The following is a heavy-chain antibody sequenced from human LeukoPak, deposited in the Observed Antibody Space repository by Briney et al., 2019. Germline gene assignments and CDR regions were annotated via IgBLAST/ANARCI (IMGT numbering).Heavy chain of an antibody. CDR1: GFTVSNNY. J-gene: IGHJ5*02. D-gene: IGHD3-10*01. Sequence: GGSLRLSCAASGFTVSNNYMSWVRQAPGKGLEWVSVIYSGGSTYYADSVKGRFTISRHNSKNTLYLQMNSLRAEDTAVYYCARLGSPTHPEFQTKTNWFDPWGQGTLVTVSS. CDR3: ARLGSPTHPEFQTKTNWFDP. CDR2: IYSGGST. V-gene: IGHV3-53*04.